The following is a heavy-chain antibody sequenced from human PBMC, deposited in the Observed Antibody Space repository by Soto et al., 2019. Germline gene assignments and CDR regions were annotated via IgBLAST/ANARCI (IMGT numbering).Heavy chain of an antibody. CDR1: GGSISSYY. Sequence: SETLSLTCTVSGGSISSYYWSWIRQPPGKGLEWIGYIYYSGGTNYAQKFQGWVTMTRDTSISTAYMELSRLRSDDTAVYYCARGPLLRFLEWFLDYWGQGTLVTVSS. CDR2: IYYSGGT. D-gene: IGHD3-3*01. CDR3: ARGPLLRFLEWFLDY. V-gene: IGHV4-59*01. J-gene: IGHJ4*02.